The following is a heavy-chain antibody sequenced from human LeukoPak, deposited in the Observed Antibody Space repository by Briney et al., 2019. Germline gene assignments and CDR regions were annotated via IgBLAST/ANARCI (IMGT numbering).Heavy chain of an antibody. J-gene: IGHJ4*02. CDR2: IYYSGSP. V-gene: IGHV4-38-2*02. CDR3: ARPHQGY. Sequence: SETLSLTCTVSGYSISSGYYWGWIRQPPGKGLEWIGSIYYSGSPYYNPSLKSRVTISVDTSKNQFSLKLSSVTAADTAVYYCARPHQGYWGQGTLVTVSS. CDR1: GYSISSGYY.